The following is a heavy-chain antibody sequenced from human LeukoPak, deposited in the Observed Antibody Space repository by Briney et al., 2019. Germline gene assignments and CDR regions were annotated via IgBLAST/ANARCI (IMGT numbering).Heavy chain of an antibody. CDR3: ARDGSGYDYYYYGMDV. J-gene: IGHJ6*02. Sequence: GGSLRLSCATSGFTFSSYWMHWVRQVPGRGLVWVSRINSDGSITDYADSVKGRFTISRDNAKNSLYLQMNSLRAEDTAVYYCARDGSGYDYYYYGMDVWGQGTTVTVSS. V-gene: IGHV3-74*01. D-gene: IGHD5-12*01. CDR2: INSDGSIT. CDR1: GFTFSSYW.